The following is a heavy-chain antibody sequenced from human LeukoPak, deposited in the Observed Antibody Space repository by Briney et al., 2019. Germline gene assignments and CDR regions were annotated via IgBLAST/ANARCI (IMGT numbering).Heavy chain of an antibody. J-gene: IGHJ2*01. D-gene: IGHD3-22*01. V-gene: IGHV1-46*01. CDR1: GYTFTSYY. Sequence: ASVKVSCKASGYTFTSYYMHWVRQAPGQGLEWMGIINPSGGSTSYAQKFQGRVTMTRDTSTSTVYMELSSLRSEDTAVYYCARVKTYYYESSGYYSPFDLWGRGTLVTVSS. CDR3: ARVKTYYYESSGYYSPFDL. CDR2: INPSGGST.